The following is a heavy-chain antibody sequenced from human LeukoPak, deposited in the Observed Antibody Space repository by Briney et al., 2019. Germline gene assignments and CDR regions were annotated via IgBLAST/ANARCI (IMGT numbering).Heavy chain of an antibody. V-gene: IGHV4-59*08. J-gene: IGHJ4*02. CDR3: VRRDTGWNYFDY. D-gene: IGHD6-19*01. CDR2: IYYTGKN. Sequence: SETLSLTCAVSGGSINSHYWGWIRQPRGKGLQWIGDIYYTGKNNYNPSLKSRVTISLDTSKDHLSLNLTSVLAADTAIYYCVRRDTGWNYFDYWGQGILVTVSS. CDR1: GGSINSHY.